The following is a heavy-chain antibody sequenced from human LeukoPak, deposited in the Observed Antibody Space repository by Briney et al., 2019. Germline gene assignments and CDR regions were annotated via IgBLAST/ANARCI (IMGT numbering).Heavy chain of an antibody. CDR3: ARVLLQAKIWGAFDI. Sequence: VASVKVSCKASGGTFSSYAISWVREAPGQGREWMGGIIPIFGTANYAQKFQGRVTITTDESTSTAYMELSSLRSENTAVYFCARVLLQAKIWGAFDIWGQGTMVTVSS. CDR2: IIPIFGTA. J-gene: IGHJ3*02. V-gene: IGHV1-69*05. CDR1: GGTFSSYA. D-gene: IGHD3-16*01.